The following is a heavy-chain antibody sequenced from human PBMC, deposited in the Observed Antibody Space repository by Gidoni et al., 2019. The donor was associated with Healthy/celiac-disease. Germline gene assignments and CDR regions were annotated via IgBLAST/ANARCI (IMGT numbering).Heavy chain of an antibody. Sequence: QVQLQESGPGLVKLSDTLSLICTVSGLSISSYYWSWIRQPLGKGLEWIGYIYYSGSTNYNPSLKSRVTISVDTSKNQFSLKLSSVTAADTGVYYCARVGGATKLYYFDYWGQGTLVTVSS. D-gene: IGHD1-26*01. CDR3: ARVGGATKLYYFDY. J-gene: IGHJ4*02. CDR1: GLSISSYY. V-gene: IGHV4-59*01. CDR2: IYYSGST.